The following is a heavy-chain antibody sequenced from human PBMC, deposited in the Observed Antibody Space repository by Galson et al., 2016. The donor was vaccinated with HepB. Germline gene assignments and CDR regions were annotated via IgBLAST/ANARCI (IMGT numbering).Heavy chain of an antibody. CDR3: ARHGGTTSFDY. D-gene: IGHD1-7*01. J-gene: IGHJ4*02. CDR1: GYSFTSYW. CDR2: IYPGDSET. Sequence: QSGAEVKKPGESLKISCQGSGYSFTSYWIAWVRQMPGKGLEWMGVIYPGDSETRYSSSFQGQVTFSADKSITTAYLQWNSLNASDTAVCYCARHGGTTSFDYWGPGTLVTVSS. V-gene: IGHV5-51*01.